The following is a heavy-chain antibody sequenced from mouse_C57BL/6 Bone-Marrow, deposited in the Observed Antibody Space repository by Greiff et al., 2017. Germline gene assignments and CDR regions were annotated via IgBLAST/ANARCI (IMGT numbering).Heavy chain of an antibody. CDR3: ADSSGYPYYAMDY. CDR2: INPNNGGT. CDR1: GYTFTDYN. V-gene: IGHV1-22*01. D-gene: IGHD3-2*02. J-gene: IGHJ4*01. Sequence: DVKLQESGPELVKPGASVKMSCKASGYTFTDYNMHWVKQSHGKSLEWIGYINPNNGGTSYNQKFKGKATLTVNKSSSTAYMELRSLTSEDSAVYYCADSSGYPYYAMDYWGQGTSVTVSS.